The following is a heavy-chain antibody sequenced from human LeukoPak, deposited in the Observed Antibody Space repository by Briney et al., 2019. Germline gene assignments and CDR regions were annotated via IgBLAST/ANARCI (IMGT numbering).Heavy chain of an antibody. V-gene: IGHV1-24*01. CDR1: GYTLTELS. CDR2: FDPKDGDT. Sequence: ASVKVSCKVSGYTLTELSVHWVRQAPGKGLEWMGNFDPKDGDTIYAQRFHGRVTMTEDTSTHTAYMELSSLRSEDTAVYYCARDYYDFWSGYYTGVLVDYWGQGTLVTVSS. CDR3: ARDYYDFWSGYYTGVLVDY. J-gene: IGHJ4*02. D-gene: IGHD3-3*01.